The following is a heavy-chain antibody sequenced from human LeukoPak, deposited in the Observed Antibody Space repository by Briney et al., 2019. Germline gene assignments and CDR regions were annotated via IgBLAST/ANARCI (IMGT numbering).Heavy chain of an antibody. D-gene: IGHD2-21*02. CDR2: IYPGDSDT. J-gene: IGHJ4*02. Sequence: GESLKISCKGSGYSFTSYWIGWARQMPGKGLEWMGIIYPGDSDTRYSPSFQGQVTISADKSISTAYLQWSSLKASDTAMYYCARLAYCGGDCYAHFDYWGQGTLVTVSS. CDR1: GYSFTSYW. V-gene: IGHV5-51*01. CDR3: ARLAYCGGDCYAHFDY.